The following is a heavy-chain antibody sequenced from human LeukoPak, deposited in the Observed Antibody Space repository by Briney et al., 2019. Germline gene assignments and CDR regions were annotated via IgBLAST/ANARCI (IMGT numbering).Heavy chain of an antibody. D-gene: IGHD3-10*01. CDR1: GGSISSYY. V-gene: IGHV4-59*01. J-gene: IGHJ3*02. CDR2: IYYSGST. CDR3: ARALLLRHDAFYI. Sequence: SETLSLTCTVSGGSISSYYWSWIRQPPGKGLEWIGYIYYSGSTNYNPSLKSRVTISVDTSKNQFSLKLSSVTAADTAVYYCARALLLRHDAFYIWGQGTMVTVSS.